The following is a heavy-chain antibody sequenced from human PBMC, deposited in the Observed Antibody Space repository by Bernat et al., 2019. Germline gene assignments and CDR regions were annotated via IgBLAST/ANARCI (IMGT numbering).Heavy chain of an antibody. J-gene: IGHJ4*02. CDR1: RGTFSSYA. CDR2: IIPIFGTA. D-gene: IGHD3-22*01. Sequence: QVQLVQSGAEVKKPGSSVKVSCKASRGTFSSYAISWVRQAPGQGLEWMGGIIPIFGTANYAQKFQGRVTITADESTSTAYMELRSLRSDDTAVYYCARFLITMINSPEIGFDYWGQGTLVTVSS. V-gene: IGHV1-69*01. CDR3: ARFLITMINSPEIGFDY.